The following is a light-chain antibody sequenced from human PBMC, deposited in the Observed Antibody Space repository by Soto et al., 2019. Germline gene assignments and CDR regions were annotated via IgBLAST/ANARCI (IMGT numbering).Light chain of an antibody. CDR1: SSDVGGYNH. V-gene: IGLV2-14*01. J-gene: IGLJ1*01. Sequence: QAVVTQPASVSGSPGQSITISCTGTSSDVGGYNHVSWYQQHPGKAPKLIIYEVNNRPSGVSNRFSGSKSGNTASLTISGLQPEDEADYFCSSYSSSTTLVFGAGTKLTVL. CDR2: EVN. CDR3: SSYSSSTTLV.